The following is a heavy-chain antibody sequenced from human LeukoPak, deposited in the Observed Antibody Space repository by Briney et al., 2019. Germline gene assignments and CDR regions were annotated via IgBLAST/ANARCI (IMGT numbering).Heavy chain of an antibody. V-gene: IGHV1-3*01. D-gene: IGHD3-10*01. Sequence: GASVKVSCKASGYTFTSYAMHWVRQAPGPRLEWMGWINAGNGNTKYSQKFQGRVTITRDTSASTAYMELSSLRSEDTAVYYCARCLDYYGSGSLRNWGQGTLVTVSS. CDR3: ARCLDYYGSGSLRN. CDR1: GYTFTSYA. CDR2: INAGNGNT. J-gene: IGHJ4*02.